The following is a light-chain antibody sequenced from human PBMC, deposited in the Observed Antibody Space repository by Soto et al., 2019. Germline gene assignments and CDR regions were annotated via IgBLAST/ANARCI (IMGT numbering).Light chain of an antibody. J-gene: IGLJ2*01. CDR2: SNN. CDR1: SSNIGAGHA. Sequence: QSVLTQPPSVSGAPGQRATISSPGSSSNIGAGHALHWYQQLPGTAPKLLIHSNNNRPSGVPDRFSGSKSGTSASLAIAGLQADDEADYYCQSYDPTLRTSLFGGGTQLTVL. CDR3: QSYDPTLRTSL. V-gene: IGLV1-40*01.